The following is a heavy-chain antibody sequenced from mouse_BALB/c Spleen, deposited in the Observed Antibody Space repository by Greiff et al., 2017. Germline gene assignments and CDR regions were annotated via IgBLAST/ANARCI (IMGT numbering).Heavy chain of an antibody. CDR1: GFSLTSYG. D-gene: IGHD1-1*01. CDR2: IWSGGST. J-gene: IGHJ4*01. Sequence: VQGVESGPGLVQPSQSLSITCTVSGFSLTSYGVHWVRQSPGKGLEWLGVIWSGGSTDYNAAFISRLSISKDNSKSQVFFKMNSLQANDTAIYYCARRGYYYGSSSYYYAMDYWGQGTSVTVSS. CDR3: ARRGYYYGSSSYYYAMDY. V-gene: IGHV2-2*02.